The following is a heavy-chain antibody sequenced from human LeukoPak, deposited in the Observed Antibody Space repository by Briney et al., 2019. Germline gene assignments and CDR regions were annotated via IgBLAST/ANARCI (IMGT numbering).Heavy chain of an antibody. D-gene: IGHD3-10*01. CDR2: INHSGST. CDR1: GGSFSGYY. Sequence: SETLSLTCAVYGGSFSGYYWSWIRQPPGKGLEWIGEINHSGSTNYNPSLKSRVTISVDTSKNQFSLKLSPVTAADTAVYYCARLRGAFDIWGQGTMVTVSS. J-gene: IGHJ3*02. V-gene: IGHV4-34*01. CDR3: ARLRGAFDI.